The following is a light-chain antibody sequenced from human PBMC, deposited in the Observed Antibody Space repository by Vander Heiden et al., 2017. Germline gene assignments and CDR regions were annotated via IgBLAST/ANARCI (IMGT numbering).Light chain of an antibody. Sequence: EIVMTQSPATLSVSPGERANLPCRASQSVSSNLAWYPQKPGQAPRLLIYDASTRATGIPARFSGSGSGTEFTLTISSLQSEDFAVYYCQQYNNWPSITFGPGTKVDIK. CDR2: DAS. CDR3: QQYNNWPSIT. CDR1: QSVSSN. V-gene: IGKV3-15*01. J-gene: IGKJ3*01.